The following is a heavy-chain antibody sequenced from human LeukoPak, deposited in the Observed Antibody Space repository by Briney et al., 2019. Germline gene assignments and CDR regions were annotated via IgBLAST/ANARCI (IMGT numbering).Heavy chain of an antibody. Sequence: KPSETLSLTCTVSGGSISSYYWSWILQPPGKGLEWIGYIYYSGSTNYNPSLKSRVTISVDTSKNQFSLKLSSVTAADTAVYYCARSLTSRITIFGGVSGNWFDPWGQGTLVTVSS. D-gene: IGHD3-3*01. CDR2: IYYSGST. V-gene: IGHV4-59*01. CDR3: ARSLTSRITIFGGVSGNWFDP. J-gene: IGHJ5*02. CDR1: GGSISSYY.